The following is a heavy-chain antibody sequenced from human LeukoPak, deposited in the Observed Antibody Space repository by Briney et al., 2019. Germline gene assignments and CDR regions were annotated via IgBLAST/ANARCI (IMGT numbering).Heavy chain of an antibody. CDR1: GFTFDDYG. J-gene: IGHJ4*02. Sequence: PGGSLRLSCAASGFTFDDYGMSWVRQAPGKGLEWVSGTNWNGGSTGYADSVKGRFTISRDNAKNSLYLQMNSLRAEDTALYYCARGLNYYDSSGYPYFDYWGQGTLVTVSS. CDR3: ARGLNYYDSSGYPYFDY. D-gene: IGHD3-22*01. V-gene: IGHV3-20*04. CDR2: TNWNGGST.